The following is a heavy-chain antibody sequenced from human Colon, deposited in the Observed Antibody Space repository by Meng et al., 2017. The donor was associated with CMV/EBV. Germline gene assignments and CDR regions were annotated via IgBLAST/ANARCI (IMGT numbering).Heavy chain of an antibody. CDR3: IRETTGSSSSY. D-gene: IGHD6-6*01. CDR1: GGSISSSSYY. Sequence: QRLRQESGPGLVRPPETLSLTCTVSGGSISSSSYYWAWIRQPPGKGLEWIGSIFYTGTTYYKPSLKSRVTISVDTSKNQFSLKLSSVTAADTAVYYCIRETTGSSSSYWGQGTLVTVSS. CDR2: IFYTGTT. V-gene: IGHV4-39*07. J-gene: IGHJ4*02.